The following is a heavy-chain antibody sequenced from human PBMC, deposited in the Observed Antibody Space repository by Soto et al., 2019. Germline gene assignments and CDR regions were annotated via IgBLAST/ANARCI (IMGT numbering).Heavy chain of an antibody. CDR2: IIPIFGTA. CDR3: ARVPYYYGSGSYYYYYYGMDV. J-gene: IGHJ6*02. CDR1: GGTFRSYA. Sequence: VEVSCEACGGTFRSYAMRWVRQAPGQGLVWVGGIIPIFGTANYAQKFQGRGTITADESTSTAYMELSSLRSEDTAVYYCARVPYYYGSGSYYYYYYGMDVWGQGTTVTVSS. V-gene: IGHV1-69*01. D-gene: IGHD3-10*01.